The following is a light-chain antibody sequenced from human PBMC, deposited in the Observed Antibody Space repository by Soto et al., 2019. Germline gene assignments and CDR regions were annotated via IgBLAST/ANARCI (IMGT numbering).Light chain of an antibody. V-gene: IGLV2-14*03. J-gene: IGLJ1*01. CDR1: SSDVGGYNY. CDR3: SSYTTRNTRQMV. CDR2: DVS. Sequence: QSVLTQPASVSGSPGQSITISCTGTSSDVGGYNYVSWYQHHPGKAPKLIIFDVSIRPSGVSNPFSGSKSGNTASLTISAFNPEDEADYYCSSYTTRNTRQMVFGTGTMVTVL.